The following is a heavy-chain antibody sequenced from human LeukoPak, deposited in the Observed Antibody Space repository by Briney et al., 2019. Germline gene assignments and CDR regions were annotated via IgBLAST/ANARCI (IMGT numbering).Heavy chain of an antibody. D-gene: IGHD3-3*01. Sequence: GGSLRLSCAASGFTFSSYAMSWVRQAPGKGLEWVSAISGSGGSTYYADSVKGRFTISRDNSKNTLYLQMNSLRAEDTAVYYCAKVLGETYYDFWSGYYRSGMDVCGQGTTVTVSS. J-gene: IGHJ6*02. V-gene: IGHV3-23*01. CDR3: AKVLGETYYDFWSGYYRSGMDV. CDR1: GFTFSSYA. CDR2: ISGSGGST.